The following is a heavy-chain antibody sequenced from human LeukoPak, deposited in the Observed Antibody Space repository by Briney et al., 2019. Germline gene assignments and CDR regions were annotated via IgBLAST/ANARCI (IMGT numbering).Heavy chain of an antibody. J-gene: IGHJ4*02. CDR2: ISYDGSYK. CDR1: GFTFSGYG. Sequence: PGRSLRLSCAASGFTFSGYGMHWVRQAPGKGLEWVAVISYDGSYKYYADSVQGRFTISRDNSKNTLYLQMNSLRPDDTAVYYCAKWDFDYWGQGTLVTVSS. CDR3: AKWDFDY. V-gene: IGHV3-30*18.